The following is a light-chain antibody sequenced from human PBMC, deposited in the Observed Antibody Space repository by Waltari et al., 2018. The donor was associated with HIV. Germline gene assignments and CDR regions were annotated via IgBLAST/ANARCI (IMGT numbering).Light chain of an antibody. J-gene: IGLJ3*02. V-gene: IGLV3-25*03. CDR2: EDT. CDR1: ALPKQY. Sequence: SYELTQPPSVSVSPGQTARLTCSGDALPKQYGYWYQQRPGQAPVLVISEDTGRPSGIPERFSGSSSGTTATLTIIGVQAQDEADYHCQSADSNASLWVFGGGTKLTVL. CDR3: QSADSNASLWV.